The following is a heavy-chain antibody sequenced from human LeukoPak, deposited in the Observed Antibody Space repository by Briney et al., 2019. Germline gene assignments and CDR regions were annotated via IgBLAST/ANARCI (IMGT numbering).Heavy chain of an antibody. Sequence: GSLRLSCAASGFTFHDYGMSWVRQVPGKGLEWVSGINWNSGNTGYADSVKGRFTISRDNAKNSLYLQMNDLRAEDTALYYCARAKACSSTTCPSDIWGLGTMVTVSS. J-gene: IGHJ3*02. CDR3: ARAKACSSTTCPSDI. D-gene: IGHD2-2*01. CDR2: INWNSGNT. V-gene: IGHV3-20*04. CDR1: GFTFHDYG.